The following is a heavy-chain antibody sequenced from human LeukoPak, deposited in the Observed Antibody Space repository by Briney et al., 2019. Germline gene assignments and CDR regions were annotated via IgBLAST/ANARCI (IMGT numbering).Heavy chain of an antibody. V-gene: IGHV3-7*01. J-gene: IGHJ4*02. CDR2: IKQDGSEK. CDR3: ARGLVGAPLRY. Sequence: PGGSLRLSCAASGFTFSSYWMSWVGQAPGKRLEWVANIKQDGSEKYYVDSVKGRFTISRDNAKNSLYLQMNSLRAEDTAVYYCARGLVGAPLRYWGQGTLVTVSS. CDR1: GFTFSSYW. D-gene: IGHD1-26*01.